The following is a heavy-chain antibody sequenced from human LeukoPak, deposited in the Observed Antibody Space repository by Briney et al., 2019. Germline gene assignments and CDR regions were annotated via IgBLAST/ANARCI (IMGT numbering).Heavy chain of an antibody. Sequence: GASVKVSCKASGYTFTSYGISWVRQAPGQGLEWMGWISAYNGNTNYAQKLQGRVTMTTDTSTSTAYMELRSLRSDDTAVYYCARDGGYGIPRGWFDPWGQGTLVTVSS. CDR2: ISAYNGNT. V-gene: IGHV1-18*01. D-gene: IGHD3-16*01. CDR3: ARDGGYGIPRGWFDP. CDR1: GYTFTSYG. J-gene: IGHJ5*02.